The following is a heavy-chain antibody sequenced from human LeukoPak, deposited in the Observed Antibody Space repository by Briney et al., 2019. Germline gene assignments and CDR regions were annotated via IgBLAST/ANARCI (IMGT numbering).Heavy chain of an antibody. V-gene: IGHV3-33*06. CDR2: IWYEERTK. D-gene: IGHD2/OR15-2a*01. CDR3: AKEGIYLKSSLED. J-gene: IGHJ4*02. CDR1: GFTFSSYG. Sequence: GGSLRLSCPASGFTFSSYGMHWVRQAPGNGLEWVATIWYEERTKYYIDSVKGRFTISRDNSKNTFYLRMNSLRVDDTAIYYCAKEGIYLKSSLEDWGQGTPVTVSS.